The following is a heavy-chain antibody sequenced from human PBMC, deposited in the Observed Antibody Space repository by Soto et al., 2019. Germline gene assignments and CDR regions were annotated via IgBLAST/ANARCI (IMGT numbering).Heavy chain of an antibody. CDR2: INPSGGST. CDR1: GYTFTSYY. J-gene: IGHJ6*02. CDR3: ARAGYGSGSYKYGMDV. D-gene: IGHD3-10*01. Sequence: GASVKVSCKASGYTFTSYYMHWVRQAPGQGLEWMGIINPSGGSTSYAQKFQGRVTMTRDTSISTAYMELSRLRSDDMAVYYCARAGYGSGSYKYGMDVWGQGTTVTVS. V-gene: IGHV1-46*01.